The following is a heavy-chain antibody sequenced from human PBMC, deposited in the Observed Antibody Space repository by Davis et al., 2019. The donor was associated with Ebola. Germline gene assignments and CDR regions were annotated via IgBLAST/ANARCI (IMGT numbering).Heavy chain of an antibody. V-gene: IGHV3-23*01. CDR1: GFVFRHYV. CDR2: LGTSADT. Sequence: GESLKFSCAASGFVFRHYVMSCVRQAPGKGLEWVSTLGTSADTYYADSVKGRFTISRDNSKNTLYLQMNGLRVEDTAIYYCAKDTSNIWFDIWGQGTNVTVSS. CDR3: AKDTSNIWFDI. J-gene: IGHJ3*02. D-gene: IGHD1-26*01.